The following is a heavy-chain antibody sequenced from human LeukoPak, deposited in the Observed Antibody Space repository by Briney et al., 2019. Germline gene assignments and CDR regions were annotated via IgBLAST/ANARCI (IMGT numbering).Heavy chain of an antibody. V-gene: IGHV3-66*02. J-gene: IGHJ6*02. CDR2: IYSGGST. CDR3: ARDLLDTAMVIPHYYYYGMDV. Sequence: GGSLRLSCAASGFTVSSNYMSWVRQTPGKGLEWVSVIYSGGSTYYADPVKGRFTISRDNSKNTLYLQMNSLRAEDTAVYYCARDLLDTAMVIPHYYYYGMDVWGQGTTVTVSS. D-gene: IGHD5-18*01. CDR1: GFTVSSNY.